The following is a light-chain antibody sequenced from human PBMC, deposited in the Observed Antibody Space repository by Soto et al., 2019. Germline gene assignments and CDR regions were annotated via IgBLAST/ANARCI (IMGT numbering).Light chain of an antibody. J-gene: IGKJ2*01. CDR2: KAS. Sequence: DIQMTQSPSTLSASVGDRVTITCRASQSISSWLAWYQQKPGKAPKLLIYKASSLESGVPSRFSGSGSGTEFTLTISRLQPDDFATYYCHKYNSLYTFGQGTKLEIK. V-gene: IGKV1-5*03. CDR3: HKYNSLYT. CDR1: QSISSW.